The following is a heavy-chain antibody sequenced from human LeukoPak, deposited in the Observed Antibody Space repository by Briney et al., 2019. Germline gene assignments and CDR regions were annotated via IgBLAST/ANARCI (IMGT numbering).Heavy chain of an antibody. CDR2: ISAGGGST. CDR3: AKDFVGVAVAGL. CDR1: GFTLSSYG. Sequence: GGSLRLSRAASGFTLSSYGMSWVRQARGKGLEWVSAISAGGGSTYYADSVKGRFTISRDNSKNTLSLQMNSLRAEDTAVYYCAKDFVGVAVAGLWGQGSLVTVSS. V-gene: IGHV3-23*01. D-gene: IGHD6-19*01. J-gene: IGHJ4*02.